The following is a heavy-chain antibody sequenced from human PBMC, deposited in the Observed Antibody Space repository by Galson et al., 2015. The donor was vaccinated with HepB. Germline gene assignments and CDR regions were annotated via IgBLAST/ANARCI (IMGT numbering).Heavy chain of an antibody. V-gene: IGHV2-70*11. Sequence: PALVKPTQTLTLTCTFSGFSLSSSSMCVSWIRQPPGRALEWLARIDWDDDKYYSTSLKTRLTISKDTSKNQVVHTMTNMDPVDTATYYCARYKSSAYNYGIDVWGQGTTVTVSS. J-gene: IGHJ6*02. D-gene: IGHD6-25*01. CDR3: ARYKSSAYNYGIDV. CDR1: GFSLSSSSMC. CDR2: IDWDDDK.